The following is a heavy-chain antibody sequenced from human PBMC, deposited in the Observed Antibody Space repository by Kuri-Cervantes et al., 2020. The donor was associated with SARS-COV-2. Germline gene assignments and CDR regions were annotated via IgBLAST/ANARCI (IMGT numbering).Heavy chain of an antibody. D-gene: IGHD4-23*01. Sequence: SEILSLTCTVSGYSISSGYYWGWIRQPPGKGLGWIGSIYHSGSTYYNPSRKSRVTISVDTSKNQFSLKLSSVTAADTAVYYCARTKRSTVVTPSVPYFDYWGQGTLVTVSS. CDR3: ARTKRSTVVTPSVPYFDY. CDR2: IYHSGST. CDR1: GYSISSGYY. V-gene: IGHV4-38-2*02. J-gene: IGHJ4*02.